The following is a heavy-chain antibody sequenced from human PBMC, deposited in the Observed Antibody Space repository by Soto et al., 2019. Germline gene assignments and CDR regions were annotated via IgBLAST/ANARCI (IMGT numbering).Heavy chain of an antibody. CDR3: ARAPYYYDSSGYYYYYYGMDV. J-gene: IGHJ6*02. CDR2: INPNSGGT. V-gene: IGHV1-2*02. D-gene: IGHD3-22*01. Sequence: ASVKVSCKASGYTFTGYYMHWVRQAPGQGLEWMGWINPNSGGTNYAQKFQGRVTMTRDTSISTAYMELSSLRSEDTAVYYCARAPYYYDSSGYYYYYYGMDVWGQGTTVTVSS. CDR1: GYTFTGYY.